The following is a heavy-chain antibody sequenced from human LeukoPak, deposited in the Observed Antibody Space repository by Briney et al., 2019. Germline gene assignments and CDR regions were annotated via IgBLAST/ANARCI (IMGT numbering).Heavy chain of an antibody. Sequence: PSGTLSLTCAVSGGSISSCNWWSWVRQPPGKGLEWIGEIYHSGSTNYNPSLKSRVTISVDTSKNQFSLKLSSVTAADTAVYYCARDHGEGGSSWYGDAFDIWGQGTMVTVSS. D-gene: IGHD6-13*01. CDR3: ARDHGEGGSSWYGDAFDI. V-gene: IGHV4-4*02. J-gene: IGHJ3*02. CDR2: IYHSGST. CDR1: GGSISSCNW.